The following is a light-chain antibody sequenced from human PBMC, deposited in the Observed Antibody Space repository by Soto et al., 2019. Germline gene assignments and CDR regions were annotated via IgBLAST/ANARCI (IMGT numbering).Light chain of an antibody. V-gene: IGKV3-20*01. J-gene: IGKJ4*01. CDR3: EYYGSSIT. CDR1: QSFSRTY. CDR2: GAS. Sequence: EIVLTQSPATLSVSPGERATLSFRASQSFSRTYLAWFQQKPGQAPRLLIYGASSRATGIPDRFSGSGSGTDFTLTFSRLEPEDFAVYYCEYYGSSITFGGGTKVDIK.